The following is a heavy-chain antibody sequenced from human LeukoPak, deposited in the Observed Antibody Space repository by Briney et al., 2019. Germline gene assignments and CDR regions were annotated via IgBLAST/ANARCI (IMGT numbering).Heavy chain of an antibody. J-gene: IGHJ4*02. D-gene: IGHD2-2*01. V-gene: IGHV3-20*04. Sequence: GGSLRLSCTASGFAFDEHGMSWVRQVPGKGLEWVSGIKWSGGSTGYADPLRGRFTISRDNAKNSLYLQMDSLRAEDTALYYCARAPITSPFYFDYWGQGTLVTVSS. CDR1: GFAFDEHG. CDR2: IKWSGGST. CDR3: ARAPITSPFYFDY.